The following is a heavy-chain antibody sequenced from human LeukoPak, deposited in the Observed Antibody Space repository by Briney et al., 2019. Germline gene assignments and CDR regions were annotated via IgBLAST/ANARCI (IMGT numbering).Heavy chain of an antibody. D-gene: IGHD6-19*01. CDR1: GYTFSSYG. Sequence: ASVKVSCKASGYTFSSYGISWVRQAPGQGLEWMGWISAYNGNTNYAQKLQGRVTMTTDTSPSTAYMDLRSLRSDDTAVYYCARGAPYRSDWFDPWGQGTLVTVSS. V-gene: IGHV1-18*01. CDR3: ARGAPYRSDWFDP. J-gene: IGHJ5*02. CDR2: ISAYNGNT.